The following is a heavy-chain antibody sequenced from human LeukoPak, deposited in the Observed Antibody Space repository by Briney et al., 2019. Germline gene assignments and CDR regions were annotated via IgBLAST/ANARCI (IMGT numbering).Heavy chain of an antibody. CDR3: ARSYDSNYGYYYYGMDV. CDR2: ISSSSSYI. D-gene: IGHD4-11*01. Sequence: GSLRLSCAASGFTFSSYSMKWVRPAPGQGLEWVSSISSSSSYIYYADSVKGRFTISRDNGKNSLYLQMNSLRAEDTAVYYCARSYDSNYGYYYYGMDVWGQGTTVTVSS. V-gene: IGHV3-21*01. J-gene: IGHJ6*02. CDR1: GFTFSSYS.